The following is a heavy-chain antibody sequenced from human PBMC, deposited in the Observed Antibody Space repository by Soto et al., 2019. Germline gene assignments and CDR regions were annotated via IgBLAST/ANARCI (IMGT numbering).Heavy chain of an antibody. D-gene: IGHD3-22*01. J-gene: IGHJ6*01. Sequence: GSVRLSYAASVFTFSSYDMSWVRQAPGKGLESVSGISDSGDTSHSKDSVNGRFTVSRDNSKNTLDLQMNTLRAEDTGVYVWAKGNYYDPLKYGMDVWGQGTTVTVYS. CDR1: VFTFSSYD. CDR3: AKGNYYDPLKYGMDV. V-gene: IGHV3-23*01. CDR2: ISDSGDTS.